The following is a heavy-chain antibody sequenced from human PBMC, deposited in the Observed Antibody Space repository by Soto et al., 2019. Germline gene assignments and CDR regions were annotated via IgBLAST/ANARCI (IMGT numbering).Heavy chain of an antibody. CDR2: ISPFNGNT. D-gene: IGHD3-16*01. CDR3: ARDQSFDRTYYYGIDF. CDR1: GYPFTHYG. J-gene: IGHJ6*02. V-gene: IGHV1-18*01. Sequence: ASVKVSCKSSGYPFTHYGITWIRQAPGQGLEWMGWISPFNGNTNYGQTLQGRVTLTTDTSTSTVFMELRSLTSDDTAVYYCARDQSFDRTYYYGIDFSGQGTTVTVSS.